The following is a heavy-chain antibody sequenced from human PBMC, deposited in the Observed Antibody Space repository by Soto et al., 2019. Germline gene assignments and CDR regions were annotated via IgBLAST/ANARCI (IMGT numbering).Heavy chain of an antibody. Sequence: QVHLVQSGAEVKKPGASVKVSCKGSGYTFTSYGITWVRQAPGQGLEWMGWISAHNGNTNYAQKLQGRVTVTRDTCTSTADMEIRGLRSDDTAGYYWARGRYGDYWGQGARVNVSS. CDR2: ISAHNGNT. J-gene: IGHJ4*02. CDR1: GYTFTSYG. D-gene: IGHD1-1*01. CDR3: ARGRYGDY. V-gene: IGHV1-18*01.